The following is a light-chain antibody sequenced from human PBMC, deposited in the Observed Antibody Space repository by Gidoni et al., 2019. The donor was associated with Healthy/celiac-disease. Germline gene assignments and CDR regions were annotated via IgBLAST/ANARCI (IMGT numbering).Light chain of an antibody. V-gene: IGKV1-33*01. CDR2: DAS. CDR3: QQYDNFPYT. J-gene: IGKJ2*01. CDR1: QDISNY. Sequence: GDRVTSTCQASQDISNYLNWYQQKPGKAHKLLIYDASTLETGVPSRFRGSASGTDFTFTFSSLQPEDIATYYCQQYDNFPYTFGQGTKLEIK.